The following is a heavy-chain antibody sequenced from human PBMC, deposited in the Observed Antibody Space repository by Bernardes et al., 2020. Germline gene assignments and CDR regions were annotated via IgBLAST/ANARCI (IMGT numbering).Heavy chain of an antibody. CDR1: GFTFSSYS. V-gene: IGHV3-21*01. D-gene: IGHD6-13*01. CDR3: ARDRGLAAAGTWAWYFDL. CDR2: ISSSSSYI. J-gene: IGHJ2*01. Sequence: GGSLRLSCAASGFTFSSYSMNWVRQAPGKGLEWVSSISSSSSYIYYADSVKGRFTISRDNAKNSLYLQMNSLRAEDTAVYYCARDRGLAAAGTWAWYFDLWGRGTLVTVSS.